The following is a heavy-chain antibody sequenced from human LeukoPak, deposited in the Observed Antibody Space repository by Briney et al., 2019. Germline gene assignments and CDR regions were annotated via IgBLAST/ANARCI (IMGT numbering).Heavy chain of an antibody. CDR2: FNPEDGET. Sequence: ASVKVSCKVSGYTLTELSMHWVRQAPGKGLEWMGGFNPEDGETIYAQKFQGRVTMTEDTSTDTAYMELSSLRSEDTAVYYCASLYDYGDYYYYGMDVWGQGTTVTVSS. CDR1: GYTLTELS. CDR3: ASLYDYGDYYYYGMDV. J-gene: IGHJ6*02. D-gene: IGHD4-17*01. V-gene: IGHV1-24*01.